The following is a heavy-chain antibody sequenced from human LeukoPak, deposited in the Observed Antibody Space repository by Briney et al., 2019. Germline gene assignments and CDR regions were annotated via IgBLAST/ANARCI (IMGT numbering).Heavy chain of an antibody. J-gene: IGHJ6*04. CDR3: ARVQGVCNSTTCFVGNADV. Sequence: PGGSLRLSCVGSGFMFRDYSMNWVRQSPGKGLEWVSYISSRGSTIFYADSVKGRLTVPRDNAKNSLFLQMNGLRDEDTAMYYCARVQGVCNSTTCFVGNADVWGKGTTFIVSS. CDR2: ISSRGSTI. D-gene: IGHD2/OR15-2a*01. V-gene: IGHV3-48*02. CDR1: GFMFRDYS.